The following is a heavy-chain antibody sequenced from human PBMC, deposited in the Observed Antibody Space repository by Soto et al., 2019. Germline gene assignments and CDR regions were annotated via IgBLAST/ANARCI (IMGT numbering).Heavy chain of an antibody. CDR2: IYYSGST. V-gene: IGHV4-61*01. CDR3: ARDADSSSSWDWYFDL. D-gene: IGHD6-6*01. Sequence: SETLSLTCTVSGGSVSSGSYYWSWIRQSPGKGLEWIGYIYYSGSTNYNPSLKSRVTISVDTSKNQFSLKLSSVTAADTAVYYCARDADSSSSWDWYFDLWGRGTLVTVSS. CDR1: GGSVSSGSYY. J-gene: IGHJ2*01.